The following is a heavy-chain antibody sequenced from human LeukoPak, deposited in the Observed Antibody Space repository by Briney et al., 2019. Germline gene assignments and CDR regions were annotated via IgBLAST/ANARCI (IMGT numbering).Heavy chain of an antibody. Sequence: GGSLRLSCAASGFTFSSYAMSWVRQAPGKGLEWVSAISGSGGSTYYADSVKGRFTISRDNSKNTLYLQMNSLRAEDTAVYYCASHTNSGWYPIDYWGQGTLVTVSS. CDR3: ASHTNSGWYPIDY. J-gene: IGHJ4*02. D-gene: IGHD6-19*01. CDR1: GFTFSSYA. CDR2: ISGSGGST. V-gene: IGHV3-23*01.